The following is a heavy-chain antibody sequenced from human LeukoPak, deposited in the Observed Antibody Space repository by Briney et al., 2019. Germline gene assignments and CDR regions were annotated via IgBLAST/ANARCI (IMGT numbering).Heavy chain of an antibody. CDR2: INHSGST. J-gene: IGHJ4*02. CDR1: GYSISSTYY. V-gene: IGHV4-38-2*02. CDR3: ARRAY. Sequence: PSETLSLTCTVSGYSISSTYYWGWIRQPPGKGLEWIGEINHSGSTNYNPSLKSRVTISVDTSKNQLSLKLSSVTAADTAVYYCARRAYWGQGTLVTVSS.